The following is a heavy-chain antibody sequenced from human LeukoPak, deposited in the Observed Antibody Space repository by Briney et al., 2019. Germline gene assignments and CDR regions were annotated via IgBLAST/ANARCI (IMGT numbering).Heavy chain of an antibody. Sequence: GGSLRLSCAASGFTFSSHGMHWVRQAPGKGLEWVAFIRYDGTNKYYADSMKGRFNISRDSFKNTLYLQMNSLRAEDTAVYYCAKDNYYGDYEVTSIFGVDWGQGTLVTVSS. D-gene: IGHD4-17*01. CDR3: AKDNYYGDYEVTSIFGVD. J-gene: IGHJ4*02. CDR2: IRYDGTNK. CDR1: GFTFSSHG. V-gene: IGHV3-30*02.